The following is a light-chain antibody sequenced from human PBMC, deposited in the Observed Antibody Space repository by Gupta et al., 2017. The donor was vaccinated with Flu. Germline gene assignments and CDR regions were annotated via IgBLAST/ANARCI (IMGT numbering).Light chain of an antibody. J-gene: IGLJ2*01. CDR1: NSDVGKFYL. CDR2: EVR. V-gene: IGLV2-23*02. Sequence: NSDVGKFYLVSRYQQQPGNAPKLIIYEVRKWRSNIPTLCSESKSSITAALTCAGLQAEDEAHYYCCAYSADDFVVFGGGTRLTVL. CDR3: CAYSADDFVV.